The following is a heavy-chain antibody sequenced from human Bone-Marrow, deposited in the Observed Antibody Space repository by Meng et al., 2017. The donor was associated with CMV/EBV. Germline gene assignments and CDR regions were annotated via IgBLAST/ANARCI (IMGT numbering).Heavy chain of an antibody. CDR3: ARQGEWLLFPNYYYYGMDV. V-gene: IGHV4-59*05. CDR1: GGSISSYY. CDR2: IYYSGST. J-gene: IGHJ6*02. Sequence: SETLSLTCTVSGGSISSYYWSWIRQPPGKGLEWIGSIYYSGSTYYNPSLKSRVTISVDTSKNQFSLKLSSVTAADTAVYYCARQGEWLLFPNYYYYGMDVWGQGTTGTVSS. D-gene: IGHD3-3*01.